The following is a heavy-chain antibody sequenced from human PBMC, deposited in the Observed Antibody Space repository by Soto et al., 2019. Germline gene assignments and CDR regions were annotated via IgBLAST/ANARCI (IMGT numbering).Heavy chain of an antibody. CDR1: EFTFSNYA. J-gene: IGHJ4*02. D-gene: IGHD3-22*01. Sequence: SLRLSCAGSEFTFSNYAMSWVRQAPGKGLEWVSAISYGGGTTYYADSVKGRFTISRDNSKNTLYLQMNSLRAEDTAVYYCAKNSGYYYDSTGYHFDYWGQGTLVTVSS. V-gene: IGHV3-23*01. CDR2: ISYGGGTT. CDR3: AKNSGYYYDSTGYHFDY.